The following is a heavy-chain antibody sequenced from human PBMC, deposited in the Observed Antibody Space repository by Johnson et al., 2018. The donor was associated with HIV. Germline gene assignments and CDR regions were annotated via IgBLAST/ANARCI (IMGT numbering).Heavy chain of an antibody. CDR1: GFSFIDYA. J-gene: IGHJ3*02. D-gene: IGHD4-23*01. Sequence: VQLVESGGGLVQPGGSLRLSCVASGFSFIDYAMIWVRQAPGKGLEWVSFISGGEDDTYYADSVKGRFTISRDNSKNTLYLQMNSLRAEDTAVFYCARASLARGGKIRAFDIWGQGTMVTVSS. V-gene: IGHV3-23*04. CDR3: ARASLARGGKIRAFDI. CDR2: ISGGEDDT.